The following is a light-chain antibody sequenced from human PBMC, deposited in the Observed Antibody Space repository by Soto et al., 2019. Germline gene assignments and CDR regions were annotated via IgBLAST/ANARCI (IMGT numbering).Light chain of an antibody. CDR1: QIVSGW. Sequence: DIQMTQSPSSLSASVVDTVTVTFRASQIVSGWLAWYQQKPGEAPRLLVYSAFRIQSGVPSRFNASGSGTDFTLSISSLQPEDFSTYYCQQGSTTPITFGLGTRLEIK. J-gene: IGKJ5*01. V-gene: IGKV1-39*01. CDR3: QQGSTTPIT. CDR2: SAF.